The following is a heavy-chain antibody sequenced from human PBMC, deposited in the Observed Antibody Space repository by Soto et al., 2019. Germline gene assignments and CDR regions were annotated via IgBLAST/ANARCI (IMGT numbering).Heavy chain of an antibody. V-gene: IGHV4-34*01. Sequence: SENLSLTCAVYGGSFSGYYWSWIRQPPGKGLEWIGEINHSGSTNYNPSLKSRVTISVDTSKNQFSLKLSSVTAADTAVYYCARGRYDCWSGYYPYDYCGQGTLVTVSS. CDR3: ARGRYDCWSGYYPYDY. J-gene: IGHJ4*02. CDR2: INHSGST. CDR1: GGSFSGYY. D-gene: IGHD3-3*01.